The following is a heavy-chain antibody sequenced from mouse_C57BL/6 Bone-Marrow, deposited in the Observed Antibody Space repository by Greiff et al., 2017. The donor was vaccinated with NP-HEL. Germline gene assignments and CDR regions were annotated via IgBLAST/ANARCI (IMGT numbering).Heavy chain of an antibody. CDR2: IDPANGNT. D-gene: IGHD1-1*01. J-gene: IGHJ1*03. V-gene: IGHV14-3*01. CDR3: ARAYYYGPYWYFDV. Sequence: EVQLQQSGAELVRPGASVKLSCTASGFNIKDYYMHWVKQRPEQGLEWIGRIDPANGNTKYAPKFQGKATITADTSSNTAYLQLSSLTSEDTAIYYCARAYYYGPYWYFDVWGTGTTVTVSS. CDR1: GFNIKDYY.